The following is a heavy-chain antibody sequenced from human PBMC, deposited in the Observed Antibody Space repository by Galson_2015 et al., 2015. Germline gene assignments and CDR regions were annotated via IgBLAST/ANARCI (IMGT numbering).Heavy chain of an antibody. V-gene: IGHV4-4*02. D-gene: IGHD1-1*01. CDR2: IYHSGST. CDR3: ARVTTGAPRGFDY. Sequence: SETLSLTCAVSGGSISSTNWRSCVRQPPGKGLEWIGEIYHSGSTNYNPSLKSRVTISVDRSKNQFSLKLTSVTAADTALYYCARVTTGAPRGFDYWGQGTLVTVSS. CDR1: GGSISSTNW. J-gene: IGHJ4*02.